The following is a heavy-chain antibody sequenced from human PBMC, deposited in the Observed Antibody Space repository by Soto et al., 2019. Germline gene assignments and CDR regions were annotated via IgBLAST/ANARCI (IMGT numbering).Heavy chain of an antibody. CDR1: GGTFSSYA. V-gene: IGHV1-69*01. CDR3: AGGNWGREYYGMDV. Sequence: QVQLVQSGAEVKKPGSSVKVSCKASGGTFSSYAISWVRQAPGQGLEWMGGFIPIFGTANYAQKFQGRVTSTGEETTSASEMGLSILRSEDTAVYYCAGGNWGREYYGMDVWGQGATVTVFS. D-gene: IGHD7-27*01. J-gene: IGHJ6*02. CDR2: FIPIFGTA.